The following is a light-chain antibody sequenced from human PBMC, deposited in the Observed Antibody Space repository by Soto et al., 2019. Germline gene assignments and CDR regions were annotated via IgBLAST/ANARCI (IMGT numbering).Light chain of an antibody. CDR3: QQSYSFPLT. V-gene: IGKV1-39*01. Sequence: DIQMTQSPSSLSASVGDRVTITCRSSQRISGYFNWYQQKPGRAPNLLIYAASNLQIGVPSRFSGSGSGTDFTLTVSNLQPGDFGTYFCQQSYSFPLTFGQGTKVDLK. J-gene: IGKJ1*01. CDR2: AAS. CDR1: QRISGY.